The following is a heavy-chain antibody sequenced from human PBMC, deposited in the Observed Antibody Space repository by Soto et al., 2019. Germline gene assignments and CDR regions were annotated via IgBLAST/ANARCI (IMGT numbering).Heavy chain of an antibody. Sequence: GESLKISCKGSGYSFTSYWIGWVRQMPGKGLEWMGIIYPGDSDTRYSPSFQGQVTISADKSISTAYLQWSSLKASDTAMYYCARVISYGDVGYYYYGMDVWGQGTTVTVSS. CDR3: ARVISYGDVGYYYYGMDV. J-gene: IGHJ6*02. CDR2: IYPGDSDT. D-gene: IGHD5-18*01. V-gene: IGHV5-51*01. CDR1: GYSFTSYW.